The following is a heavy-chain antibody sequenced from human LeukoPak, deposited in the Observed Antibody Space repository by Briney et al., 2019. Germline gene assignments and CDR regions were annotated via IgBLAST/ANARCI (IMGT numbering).Heavy chain of an antibody. CDR2: INAGNGNT. CDR1: GYTFTSYA. CDR3: ATYIAAAGTIGY. V-gene: IGHV1-3*01. J-gene: IGHJ4*02. Sequence: ASVKVSCKASGYTFTSYAMHWVRQAPGQRLEWMGWINAGNGNTKYSQKFQGRVTITRDTSASTAYMELSSLRSEDTAVYYCATYIAAAGTIGYWGQGTLVTVSS. D-gene: IGHD6-13*01.